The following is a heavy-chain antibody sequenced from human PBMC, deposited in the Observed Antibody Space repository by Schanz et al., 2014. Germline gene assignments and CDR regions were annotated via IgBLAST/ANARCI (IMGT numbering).Heavy chain of an antibody. CDR2: IYYRGST. CDR1: GDSISSSGSY. V-gene: IGHV4-31*11. CDR3: ARERDALDI. Sequence: QVQLQESGSGLVKPSQTLSLTCAVSGDSISSSGSYWTWIRQHPGKGLEWIGYIYYRGSTYYNPSLKSRVTISTDMSRNQFSLRLKSVTAADTALYYCARERDALDIWGQGTMVIVSS. J-gene: IGHJ3*02.